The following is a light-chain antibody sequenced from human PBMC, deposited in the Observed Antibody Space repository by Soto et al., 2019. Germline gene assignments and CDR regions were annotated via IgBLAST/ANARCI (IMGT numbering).Light chain of an antibody. J-gene: IGKJ1*01. Sequence: IGLTQYHATLSLAPGERATLSCRASQSFSSNFLAWYQQKPGQTPRLLIYGASNRATGIPDRFSGSGSGTDFTLTISRLEPEDFAVYYCQQYDSSPRTVGQGTKVDIK. CDR2: GAS. V-gene: IGKV3-20*01. CDR1: QSFSSNF. CDR3: QQYDSSPRT.